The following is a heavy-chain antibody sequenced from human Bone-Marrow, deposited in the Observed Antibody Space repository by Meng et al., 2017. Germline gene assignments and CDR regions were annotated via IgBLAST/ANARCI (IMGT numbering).Heavy chain of an antibody. CDR3: ARDGIVGATRVSGVYDAFDI. J-gene: IGHJ3*02. CDR2: INAGNGNT. CDR1: GYTFTSYA. D-gene: IGHD1-26*01. V-gene: IGHV1-3*01. Sequence: DSVYVSCKAAGYTFTSYAMHWVRQAPGQRLEWMGWINAGNGNTKYSQKFQGRVTITRDTSASTAYMELSSLRSEDTAVYYCARDGIVGATRVSGVYDAFDIWGQGTMVTVSS.